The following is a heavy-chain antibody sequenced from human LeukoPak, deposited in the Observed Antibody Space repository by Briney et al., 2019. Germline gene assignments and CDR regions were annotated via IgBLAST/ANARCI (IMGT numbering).Heavy chain of an antibody. Sequence: KPGGSLRLSCAASGFTFSSYSMNWVRQAPGKGLEWIGYIYYSGSTNYNPSLKSRVTISVDTSKNQFSLKLSSVTAADTAVYYCARVRSLSSGWSQPYWYFDLWGRGTLVTVSS. CDR2: IYYSGST. V-gene: IGHV4-59*01. CDR1: GFTFSSYS. D-gene: IGHD6-19*01. CDR3: ARVRSLSSGWSQPYWYFDL. J-gene: IGHJ2*01.